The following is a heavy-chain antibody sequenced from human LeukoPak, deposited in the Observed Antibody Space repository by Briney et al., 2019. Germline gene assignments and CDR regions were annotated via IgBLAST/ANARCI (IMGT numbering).Heavy chain of an antibody. CDR3: ARDNVYGSGTEY. J-gene: IGHJ4*02. D-gene: IGHD3-10*01. V-gene: IGHV3-30-3*01. CDR1: GFTFSTNA. CDR2: TSYDESHK. Sequence: SLRLSCTGSGFTFSTNAMHWVRQAPGKGLEWVAVTSYDESHKYYADSVKGRFTISRDTANNTLYLQMNSLRAEDTAVYYCARDNVYGSGTEYWGQGTLVTVSS.